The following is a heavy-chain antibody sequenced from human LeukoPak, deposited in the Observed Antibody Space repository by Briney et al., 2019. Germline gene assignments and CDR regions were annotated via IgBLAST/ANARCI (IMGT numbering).Heavy chain of an antibody. V-gene: IGHV4-39*07. Sequence: SETLSLTCTVSGGSISSSIYYWGWIRQPPGKGLEWIGSIYYSGSTYYNPSLKSRVTISVDTSKNQFSLKLSFVAAADTAVYYCARRTGYYDGFDYWGQGTLVTVSS. CDR1: GGSISSSIYY. CDR2: IYYSGST. CDR3: ARRTGYYDGFDY. D-gene: IGHD3/OR15-3a*01. J-gene: IGHJ4*02.